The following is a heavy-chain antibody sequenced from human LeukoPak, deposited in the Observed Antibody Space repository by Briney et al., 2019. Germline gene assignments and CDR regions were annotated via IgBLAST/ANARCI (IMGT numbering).Heavy chain of an antibody. D-gene: IGHD1-14*01. CDR2: VSYDGTNK. CDR3: ARDQGTNVYYEEYFHH. V-gene: IGHV3-30-3*01. CDR1: GFIFSNYA. J-gene: IGHJ1*01. Sequence: PGRSLRLSCAASGFIFSNYAMHWVRQAPGKGLEWVAVVSYDGTNKYYADSVKGRLTISRDNSKNKLFLHMDSLREEDTWVYYCARDQGTNVYYEEYFHHWGQGTLVTVSS.